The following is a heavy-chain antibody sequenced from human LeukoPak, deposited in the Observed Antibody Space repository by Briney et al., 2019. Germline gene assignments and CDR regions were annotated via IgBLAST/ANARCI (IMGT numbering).Heavy chain of an antibody. J-gene: IGHJ4*02. Sequence: SGGSLRLSCAASGFTVSSNYMSWIRQPPGKGLEWIGEINHSGSTNYNPSLKSRVTISVDTSKNQFSLKLCSVTAADTAVYYCARGPHPYCGGDCYHYWGQGTLVTVSS. CDR1: GFTVSSNY. CDR2: INHSGST. D-gene: IGHD2-21*02. CDR3: ARGPHPYCGGDCYHY. V-gene: IGHV4-34*01.